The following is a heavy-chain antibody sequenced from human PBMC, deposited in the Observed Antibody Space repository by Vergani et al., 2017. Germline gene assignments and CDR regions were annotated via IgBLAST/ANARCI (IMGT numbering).Heavy chain of an antibody. CDR3: ARVRSRYQLSPKGPYWFDP. V-gene: IGHV4-34*01. CDR2: INHSGST. J-gene: IGHJ5*02. Sequence: QVQLQQWGAGLLKPSETLSLTCAVYGGSFSGYYWSWIRQPPGKGLEWIGEINHSGSTNYNPSLKSRVTISVDTSKNQFSLKLSSVTAADTAVYYCARVRSRYQLSPKGPYWFDPWSQGTLVTVSS. D-gene: IGHD2-2*01. CDR1: GGSFSGYY.